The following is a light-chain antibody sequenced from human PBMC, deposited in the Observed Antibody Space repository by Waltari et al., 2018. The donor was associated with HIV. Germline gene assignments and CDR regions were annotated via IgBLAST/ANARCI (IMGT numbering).Light chain of an antibody. CDR3: SSYAGRNTLL. CDR2: EVN. V-gene: IGLV2-8*01. Sequence: QSALTQPPSASGSPGQSVTISCTGTSSDVGGYEYVSWYQQHPGKAPKLMISEVNKRPSGVPERFAGSRSGNTASLTVSGLQAEEEAHYYGSSYAGRNTLLFGGGTKLTVL. CDR1: SSDVGGYEY. J-gene: IGLJ2*01.